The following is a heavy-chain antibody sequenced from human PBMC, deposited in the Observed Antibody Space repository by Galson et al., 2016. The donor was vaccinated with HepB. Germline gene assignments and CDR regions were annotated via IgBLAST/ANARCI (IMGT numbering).Heavy chain of an antibody. CDR2: ISGRGGST. CDR3: AKDWGAMVREVGYYAMDV. D-gene: IGHD3-10*01. J-gene: IGHJ6*02. V-gene: IGHV3-23*01. CDR1: GFTFSSYA. Sequence: SLRLSCAASGFTFSSYAMNWVRQAPGKGLEWVSAISGRGGSTYYADSVKGRFTISRDNSKNTLYLQMNSLRAEDTAVYYCAKDWGAMVREVGYYAMDVWGQGTTVTVSS.